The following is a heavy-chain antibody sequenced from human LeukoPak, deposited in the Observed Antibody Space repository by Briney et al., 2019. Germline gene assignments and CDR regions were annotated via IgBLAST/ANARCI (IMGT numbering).Heavy chain of an antibody. J-gene: IGHJ4*02. V-gene: IGHV1-8*01. CDR2: MNPNSGNT. CDR3: ARGLKANYDSSGYYYY. D-gene: IGHD3-22*01. CDR1: GYTFTSYD. Sequence: GASVKVSCKASGYTFTSYDINWVRQATGQGLEWMGWMNPNSGNTGYAQKFQGRVTMTRNTSISTAYMELSSLRSEDTAMYYCARGLKANYDSSGYYYYWGQGTLVTVSS.